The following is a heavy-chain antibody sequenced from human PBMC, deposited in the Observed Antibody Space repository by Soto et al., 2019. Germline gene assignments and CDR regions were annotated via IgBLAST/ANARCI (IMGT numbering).Heavy chain of an antibody. CDR2: ISAYNGNT. J-gene: IGHJ4*02. CDR1: GYTFTSYG. V-gene: IGHV1-18*01. Sequence: ASVKVSCKASGYTFTSYGISWVRQAPGQGLEWMGWISAYNGNTNYAQKLQGRVTMTTDTSTSTAYMELSSLRSEDTAVYYCATESSGGGFDYWGQGTLVTVSS. CDR3: ATESSGGGFDY. D-gene: IGHD6-19*01.